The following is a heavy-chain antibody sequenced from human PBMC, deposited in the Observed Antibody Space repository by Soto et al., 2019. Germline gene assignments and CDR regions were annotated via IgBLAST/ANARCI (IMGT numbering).Heavy chain of an antibody. CDR3: ATKYYYDSSGYATFDY. CDR2: FDPEDGET. D-gene: IGHD3-22*01. V-gene: IGHV1-24*01. J-gene: IGHJ4*02. CDR1: GYTLTELS. Sequence: ASVKVSCKVSGYTLTELSMHWVRQAPGKGLEWMGGFDPEDGETIYAQKFQGRVTMTEDTSTDTAYMELSSLRSEDTAVYYCATKYYYDSSGYATFDYWGQGTLVSVSS.